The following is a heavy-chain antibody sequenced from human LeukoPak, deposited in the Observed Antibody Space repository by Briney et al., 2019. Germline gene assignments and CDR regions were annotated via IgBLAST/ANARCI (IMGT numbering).Heavy chain of an antibody. D-gene: IGHD4-11*01. V-gene: IGHV3-74*01. CDR1: GFTFSSYW. CDR2: INSDGSNT. Sequence: GGSLRLSCAAPGFTFSSYWMHWVRQAAGKGPVWVARINSDGSNTIYADPVKGRFTISRDNAKNTLYLQMNSLRAEDTAVYYCARGYSNYVDYWGQGTLVTVSS. CDR3: ARGYSNYVDY. J-gene: IGHJ4*02.